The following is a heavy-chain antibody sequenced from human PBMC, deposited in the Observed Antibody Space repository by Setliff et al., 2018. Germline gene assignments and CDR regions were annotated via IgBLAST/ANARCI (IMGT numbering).Heavy chain of an antibody. CDR1: GGSFSGYY. Sequence: SETLSLTCAVYGGSFSGYYRSWIRQPPGKGLEWIGEINHSGSTNYNPSLKSRVTISVDTSKNQFSLKLSSVTAADTAVYYCARGGPGIVLMVYAIGGDDAFDIWGQGTMVTVSS. D-gene: IGHD2-8*01. J-gene: IGHJ3*02. CDR3: ARGGPGIVLMVYAIGGDDAFDI. V-gene: IGHV4-34*01. CDR2: INHSGST.